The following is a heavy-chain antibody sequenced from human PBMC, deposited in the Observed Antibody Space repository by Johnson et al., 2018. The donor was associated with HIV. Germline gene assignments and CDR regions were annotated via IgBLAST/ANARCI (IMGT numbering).Heavy chain of an antibody. CDR1: GFTFDDYG. J-gene: IGHJ3*02. V-gene: IGHV3-20*04. CDR3: AKETRDSRSAFDI. Sequence: VQLVESGGGVVRPGGSLRLSCAASGFTFDDYGMSWVRQAPGKGLEWVSGINRNGGSTGYADSVKGRFTISRDTSKKSVFLQMNSLRPEDTAVYYCAKETRDSRSAFDIWGQGTLVTVSS. D-gene: IGHD4-11*01. CDR2: INRNGGST.